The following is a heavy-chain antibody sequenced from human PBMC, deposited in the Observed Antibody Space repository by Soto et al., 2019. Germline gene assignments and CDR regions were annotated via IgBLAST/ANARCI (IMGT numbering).Heavy chain of an antibody. CDR2: ISAYNGNT. Sequence: ASVKVSCKASGYTFTSYGISSVRQAPGQGLEWIGWISAYNGNTNYARKLQCRGTMTPDTSTSTAYMELRSLRSDDTAVYYCASSEGQSTEGFTADYGMDVWGQGTTVTVSS. V-gene: IGHV1-18*04. CDR1: GYTFTSYG. CDR3: ASSEGQSTEGFTADYGMDV. D-gene: IGHD4-4*01. J-gene: IGHJ6*02.